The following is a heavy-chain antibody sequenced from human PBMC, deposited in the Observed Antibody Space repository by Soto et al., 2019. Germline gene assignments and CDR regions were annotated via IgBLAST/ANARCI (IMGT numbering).Heavy chain of an antibody. D-gene: IGHD2-21*01. CDR3: ARGRSITDRKHKNFDY. CDR1: GGSFSGYY. Sequence: SETLSLTCAVYGGSFSGYYWSWIRQPPGKGLEWIGEINHSGSTNYNPSLKSRVTISVDTSKNQFSLKLSSVTAADTAVYYCARGRSITDRKHKNFDYWGQGTLVTVSS. J-gene: IGHJ4*02. CDR2: INHSGST. V-gene: IGHV4-34*01.